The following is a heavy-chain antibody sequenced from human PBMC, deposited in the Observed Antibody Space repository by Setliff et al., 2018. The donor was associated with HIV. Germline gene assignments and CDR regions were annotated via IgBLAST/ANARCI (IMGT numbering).Heavy chain of an antibody. CDR2: IGSSSTYI. Sequence: GGSLRLSCAASGFTFSAYNMNWVRQAPGKGLEWVSSIGSSSTYIYYADSVKGRFTVSRDNAKNSLHLQMNSLRADDTAVYYCAREGGTGWFNPWGQGTLVTVSS. V-gene: IGHV3-21*01. J-gene: IGHJ5*02. D-gene: IGHD1-26*01. CDR3: AREGGTGWFNP. CDR1: GFTFSAYN.